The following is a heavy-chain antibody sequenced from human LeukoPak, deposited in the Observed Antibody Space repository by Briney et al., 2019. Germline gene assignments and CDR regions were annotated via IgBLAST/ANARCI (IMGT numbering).Heavy chain of an antibody. CDR3: ARDHDFWSGRGPWFDP. V-gene: IGHV3-64*01. D-gene: IGHD3-3*01. J-gene: IGHJ5*02. CDR1: GFTFSSYS. CDR2: ISSNGGST. Sequence: PGGSLRLSCAASGFTFSSYSMHWVRQAPGKGLEYVSAISSNGGSTYYANSVKGRFTISRDNSKNTLDLQMGSLRAEDMAVYYCARDHDFWSGRGPWFDPWGQGTLVTVSS.